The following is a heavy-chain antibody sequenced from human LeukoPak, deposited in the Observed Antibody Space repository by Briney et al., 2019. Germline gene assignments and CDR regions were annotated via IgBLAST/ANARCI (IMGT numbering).Heavy chain of an antibody. CDR1: GDSVSSNSAA. V-gene: IGHV6-1*01. CDR3: ARTYCSSTSCTGEFDY. Sequence: SQTLSLTCAISGDSVSSNSAAWNWIRQSPSRGLEWLGRTYYRSKWYNDYAVSVKSRIAINPGTSKNQFSLQLNSVTPEDTAVYYCARTYCSSTSCTGEFDYWGQGTLVTVSS. J-gene: IGHJ4*02. D-gene: IGHD2-2*01. CDR2: TYYRSKWYN.